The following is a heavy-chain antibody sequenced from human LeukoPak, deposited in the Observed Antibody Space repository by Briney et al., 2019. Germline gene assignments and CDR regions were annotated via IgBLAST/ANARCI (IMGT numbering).Heavy chain of an antibody. CDR3: ARGRGYYYGSGSYYYYYMDV. Sequence: SETLALTCAVYGGSFSGYYWSWMRQPPGKGLEWIGEINHSGSTNYNPSLKSRVTISVDTSKNQFSLKLSSVTAADTAVYYCARGRGYYYGSGSYYYYYMDVWGKGTTVTVSS. J-gene: IGHJ6*03. CDR1: GGSFSGYY. CDR2: INHSGST. V-gene: IGHV4-34*01. D-gene: IGHD3-10*01.